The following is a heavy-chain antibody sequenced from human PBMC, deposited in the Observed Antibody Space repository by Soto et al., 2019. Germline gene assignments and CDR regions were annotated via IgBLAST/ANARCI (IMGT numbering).Heavy chain of an antibody. CDR2: IIPIFGTA. CDR3: ARERDIVVVPAAAGWDY. J-gene: IGHJ4*02. CDR1: GGTFSSYA. V-gene: IGHV1-69*06. D-gene: IGHD2-2*01. Sequence: QVQLVQSGAEVKKPGSSVKVSCKASGGTFSSYAISWVRQAPGQGLEWMGGIIPIFGTANYAQKFQGRVTITADKSTSTAYMELSSLRSEEAAVYYCARERDIVVVPAAAGWDYWGQGTLVTVSS.